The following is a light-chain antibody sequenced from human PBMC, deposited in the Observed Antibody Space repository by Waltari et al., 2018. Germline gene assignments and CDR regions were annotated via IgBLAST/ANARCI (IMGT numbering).Light chain of an antibody. CDR1: QSVSSN. Sequence: EIVMTQSPATLSVSPGERATLSCRASQSVSSNLAWYQQKPGQAPRLLIYGASTRATGIPARFSGSGSGTEFTLTISSLQSEDFAVYYCQQYNNWRGTFGQGTKEEIK. V-gene: IGKV3-15*01. J-gene: IGKJ1*01. CDR3: QQYNNWRGT. CDR2: GAS.